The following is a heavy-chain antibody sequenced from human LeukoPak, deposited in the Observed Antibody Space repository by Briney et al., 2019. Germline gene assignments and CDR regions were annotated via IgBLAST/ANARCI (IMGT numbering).Heavy chain of an antibody. J-gene: IGHJ4*02. V-gene: IGHV3-48*02. D-gene: IGHD7-27*01. CDR2: ITSDSRTI. CDR1: GFTFSSYS. Sequence: GGSLRLSCAASGFTFSSYSMTWVRQAPGKGLEWVSYITSDSRTIDYADSVRGRFTISRDNAKNSLYLQMNSLRDEDTAVYYCARELGCFFDYWGQGTLVTVSS. CDR3: ARELGCFFDY.